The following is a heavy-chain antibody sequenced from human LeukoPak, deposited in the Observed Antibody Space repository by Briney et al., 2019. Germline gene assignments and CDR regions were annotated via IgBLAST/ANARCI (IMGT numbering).Heavy chain of an antibody. CDR2: ISGSGGST. J-gene: IGHJ3*02. V-gene: IGHV3-23*01. CDR3: AKSRFGDAFDI. Sequence: AISGSGGSTYYADSVKGRFTIPRDNSKNTLYLQMNSLRAEDTAVYYCAKSRFGDAFDIWGQGTMVTVSS. D-gene: IGHD3-3*01.